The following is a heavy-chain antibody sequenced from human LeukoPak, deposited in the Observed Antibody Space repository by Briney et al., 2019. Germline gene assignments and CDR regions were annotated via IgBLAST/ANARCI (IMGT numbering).Heavy chain of an antibody. CDR2: IKSKTDGGTT. D-gene: IGHD3-3*01. J-gene: IGHJ4*02. CDR1: GFTFSNAW. CDR3: TTDQVEAYYDFWSGFRGG. Sequence: GGSLRLSCAASGFTFSNAWMSWVRQAPGKGLEWVGRIKSKTDGGTTDYAAPVKGRFTISRDDSKNTPYLQMNSLKTEDTAVYYCTTDQVEAYYDFWSGFRGGWGQGTLVTVSS. V-gene: IGHV3-15*01.